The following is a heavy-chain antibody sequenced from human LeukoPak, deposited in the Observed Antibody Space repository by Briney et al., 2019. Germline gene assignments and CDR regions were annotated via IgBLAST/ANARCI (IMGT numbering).Heavy chain of an antibody. D-gene: IGHD3-3*01. CDR2: INHSGST. V-gene: IGHV4-34*01. CDR3: ARGRFLEWLLNNWFDP. Sequence: PSETLSLTCAVYGGSFSGYYWSWIRQPPGKGLEWIGEINHSGSTNYNPSLKSRVTISVDTSKNQFSLKLSYVTAADTAVYYCARGRFLEWLLNNWFDPWGQGTLVTVSS. CDR1: GGSFSGYY. J-gene: IGHJ5*02.